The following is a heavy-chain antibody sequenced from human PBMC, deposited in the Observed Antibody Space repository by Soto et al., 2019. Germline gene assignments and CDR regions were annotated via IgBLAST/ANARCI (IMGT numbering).Heavy chain of an antibody. D-gene: IGHD2-15*01. CDR2: VYNDGVST. CDR1: GLTFRTYW. V-gene: IGHV3-74*03. CDR3: EVRPGYSTGGDY. J-gene: IGHJ4*02. Sequence: EVQLVESGGGLVQPGGSLRLSCAASGLTFRTYWVIWVRHAPGKGLVWVSRVYNDGVSTLHAASVTGRFTISRDNAKNTVYLQMSDLRVEDTAIYYCEVRPGYSTGGDYWGRGTLVTVSS.